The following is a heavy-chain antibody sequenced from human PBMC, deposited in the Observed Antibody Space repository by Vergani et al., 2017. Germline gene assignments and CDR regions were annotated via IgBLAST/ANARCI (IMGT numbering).Heavy chain of an antibody. CDR1: GYSISSGYY. Sequence: QVQLQESGPGLVKPSETLSLTCAVSGYSISSGYYWGWIRQPPGKGLEWIGSIYHSGSTYYNPSLKSRVTRSVDTSKNQFSLKLSSVTAADTAVYYCARLRYSSGWYFDYWGQGTLVTVSS. D-gene: IGHD6-19*01. J-gene: IGHJ4*02. CDR2: IYHSGST. CDR3: ARLRYSSGWYFDY. V-gene: IGHV4-38-2*01.